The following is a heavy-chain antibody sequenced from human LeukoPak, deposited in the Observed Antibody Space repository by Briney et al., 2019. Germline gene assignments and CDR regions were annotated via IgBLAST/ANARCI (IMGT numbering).Heavy chain of an antibody. CDR3: ARHKPRRWLQFIALFDY. V-gene: IGHV4-4*02. J-gene: IGHJ4*02. CDR2: IYHSGST. CDR1: GGSISGSNW. Sequence: SETLSLTCAVSGGSISGSNWWNWVRQPPGKGLEWIGEIYHSGSTNYNPSLKSRVTISVDKSKNQFSLKLSSVTAADTAVYYCARHKPRRWLQFIALFDYWGQGTLVTVSS. D-gene: IGHD5-24*01.